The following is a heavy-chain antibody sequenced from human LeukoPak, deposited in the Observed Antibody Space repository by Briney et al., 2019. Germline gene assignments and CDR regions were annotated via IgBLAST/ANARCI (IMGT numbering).Heavy chain of an antibody. J-gene: IGHJ6*02. D-gene: IGHD5-24*01. V-gene: IGHV4-59*01. CDR3: ARDWAGYNSYYGMDV. Sequence: SETLSLTCTVSGGPINNYHWTWIRQPPGKGLEWIGHISHNGRTNYSPSLKSRVTMSLDTSKHQFSLKLSAVSAADTAMYYCARDWAGYNSYYGMDVWGQGTTVTVSS. CDR1: GGPINNYH. CDR2: ISHNGRT.